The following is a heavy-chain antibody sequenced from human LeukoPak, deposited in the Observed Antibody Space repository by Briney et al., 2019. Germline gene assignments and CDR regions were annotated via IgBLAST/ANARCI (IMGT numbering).Heavy chain of an antibody. D-gene: IGHD3-3*01. CDR1: GFSLSTGGVG. V-gene: IGHV2-5*01. CDR2: TYWNDDQ. Sequence: ESGPTLVNPTQTLSLTCTFSGFSLSTGGVGVAWMRESPGQAPEWLAVTYWNDDQRYSPSLKSRLTITKDTSKNQVVLTMTNMDPAYTATYHCAHKGLYHRGQGTLVTVSS. J-gene: IGHJ4*02. CDR3: AHKGLYH.